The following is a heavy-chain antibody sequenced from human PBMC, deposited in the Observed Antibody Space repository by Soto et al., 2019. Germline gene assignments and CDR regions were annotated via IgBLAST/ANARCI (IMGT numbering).Heavy chain of an antibody. Sequence: EVQLVESGGGLVQPGGSLRLSCAASGFTLISHWIHWVRQTPGKGLVWVSRIDVGGSNRNYADSVKGRFTISRDNAKNTVYLQMNSLRADDTAVYYCVRGIYQKFGMDVWGQGTTV. D-gene: IGHD3-3*02. CDR2: IDVGGSNR. V-gene: IGHV3-74*01. CDR1: GFTLISHW. CDR3: VRGIYQKFGMDV. J-gene: IGHJ6*02.